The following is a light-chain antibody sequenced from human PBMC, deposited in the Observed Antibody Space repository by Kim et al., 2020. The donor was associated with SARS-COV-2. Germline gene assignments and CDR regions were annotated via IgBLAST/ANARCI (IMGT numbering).Light chain of an antibody. Sequence: ASVRDEITITCRARQRISTYLQWYQKKPEKAPKMLIYAAVNLQSGVPSKFSGSGSGTDFTLTIRSLQPEDFATYFCQQSFSNSWTFGPGTKVDIK. V-gene: IGKV1-39*01. CDR3: QQSFSNSWT. CDR2: AAV. CDR1: QRISTY. J-gene: IGKJ1*01.